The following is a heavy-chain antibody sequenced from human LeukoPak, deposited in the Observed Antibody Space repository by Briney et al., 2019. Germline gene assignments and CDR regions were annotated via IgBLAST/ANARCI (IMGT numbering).Heavy chain of an antibody. V-gene: IGHV3-74*01. CDR2: LHTDGSYT. Sequence: GGSLRLSCAASGFTSNTYWMHWVRQAPGKGLVWVSRLHTDGSYTSYADSVKGRFTISRDNTKNTLYLQMNSLRAEDTAVYYCATSVYDSRYYFDYWGQGTLVTVSS. J-gene: IGHJ4*02. D-gene: IGHD5/OR15-5a*01. CDR1: GFTSNTYW. CDR3: ATSVYDSRYYFDY.